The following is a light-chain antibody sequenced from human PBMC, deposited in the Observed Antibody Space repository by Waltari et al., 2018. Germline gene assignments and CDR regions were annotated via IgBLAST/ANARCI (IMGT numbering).Light chain of an antibody. CDR3: QLRGHWPMYT. J-gene: IGKJ2*01. CDR1: QSISSQ. CDR2: DAS. V-gene: IGKV3-11*01. Sequence: IVLTQSPATPSLSPGDRATLSCTARQSISSQLAWYQQRPGQAPRILIYDASNRAAGIPARCSGSGSGTDFSLTISSLEPEDFVVYYCQLRGHWPMYTFGQGTKLEIK.